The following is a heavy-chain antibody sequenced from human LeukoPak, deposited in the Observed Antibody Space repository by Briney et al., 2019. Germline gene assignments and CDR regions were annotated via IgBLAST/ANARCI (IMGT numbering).Heavy chain of an antibody. CDR3: ATAAVAGLFDY. CDR2: ISAYNGNT. V-gene: IGHV1-18*01. CDR1: GYTFTSYG. D-gene: IGHD6-19*01. J-gene: IGHJ4*02. Sequence: GASVKVSCKASGYTFTSYGISWVRQAPGQGLEWMGWISAYNGNTNYAQKLQGRVTMTTDTSTSTAYMELRSLRSDDTAMYYCATAAVAGLFDYWGQGTLVTVSS.